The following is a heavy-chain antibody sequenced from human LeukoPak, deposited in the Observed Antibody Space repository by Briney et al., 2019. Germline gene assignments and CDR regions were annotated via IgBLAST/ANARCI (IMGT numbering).Heavy chain of an antibody. Sequence: LPGGSLRLSCAVSGITLSNYGMTWVRQAPGKGLEWVANLKGDGSEIYDADSVRGRFTISRDNTKNSLYLQMNSLRVEDTAVYYCARAPWSAGGSYYLDVWGQGTTVTVSS. CDR2: LKGDGSEI. V-gene: IGHV3-7*01. CDR1: GITLSNYG. CDR3: ARAPWSAGGSYYLDV. D-gene: IGHD3-10*01. J-gene: IGHJ6*02.